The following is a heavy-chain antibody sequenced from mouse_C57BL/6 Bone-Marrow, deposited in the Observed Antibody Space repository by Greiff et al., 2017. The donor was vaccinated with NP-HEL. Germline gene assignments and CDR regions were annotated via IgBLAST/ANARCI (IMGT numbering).Heavy chain of an antibody. D-gene: IGHD1-1*01. V-gene: IGHV5-6*01. CDR1: GFTFSSYG. CDR3: ARDPLYYYGSSPYAMDY. CDR2: ISSGGSYT. J-gene: IGHJ4*01. Sequence: EVKLVESGGDLVKPGGSLKLSCAASGFTFSSYGMSWVRQTPDKRLEWVATISSGGSYTYYPDSVKGRFTISRDNAKNTLYLQMSSLKSEDTAMYYCARDPLYYYGSSPYAMDYWGQGTSVTVSS.